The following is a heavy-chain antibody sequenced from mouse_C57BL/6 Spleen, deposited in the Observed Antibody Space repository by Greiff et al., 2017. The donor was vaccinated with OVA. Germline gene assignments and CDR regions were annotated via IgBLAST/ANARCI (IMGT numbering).Heavy chain of an antibody. CDR1: GYTFTDYY. CDR3: ASWGEGYYFDY. Sequence: VQLQQSGPELVKPGASVKISCKASGYTFTDYYMNWVKQSHGKSLEWIGDINPNNGGTSYNQKFKGKATLTVAKSSSTAYMELRSLTSEDSAVYYCASWGEGYYFDYWGQGTTLAVAS. D-gene: IGHD3-2*02. CDR2: INPNNGGT. V-gene: IGHV1-26*01. J-gene: IGHJ2*01.